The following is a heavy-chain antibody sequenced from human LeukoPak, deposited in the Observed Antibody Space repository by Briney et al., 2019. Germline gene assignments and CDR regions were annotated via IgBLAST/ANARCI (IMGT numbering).Heavy chain of an antibody. CDR2: INQSGST. V-gene: IGHV4-34*01. J-gene: IGHJ4*02. Sequence: SETLSLTCAVYGGSFSGYFWTWIRQPPGKGLEWIGEINQSGSTNYHPSLKSRVTISVDTSKKQVSLRLSSVTAADTAVYYCHMVRGGGYFDYWGQGTLVTVSS. D-gene: IGHD3-10*01. CDR1: GGSFSGYF. CDR3: HMVRGGGYFDY.